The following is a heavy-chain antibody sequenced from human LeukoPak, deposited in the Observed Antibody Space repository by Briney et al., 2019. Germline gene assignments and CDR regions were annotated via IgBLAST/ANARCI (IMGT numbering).Heavy chain of an antibody. CDR1: GFTFSDYS. CDR3: ARDHNYAFDN. V-gene: IGHV3-48*04. Sequence: GGSLRLSCAASGFTFSDYSMNWVRQAPVKGLEWISWIGISSGNTKYADSVKGRFTISGDNAKNSPYLQMNSLRVEDTAVYYCARDHNYAFDNWGQGTLVTVSS. CDR2: IGISSGNT. D-gene: IGHD1-1*01. J-gene: IGHJ4*02.